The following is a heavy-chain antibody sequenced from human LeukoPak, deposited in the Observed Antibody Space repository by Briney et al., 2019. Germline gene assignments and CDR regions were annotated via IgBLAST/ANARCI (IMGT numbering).Heavy chain of an antibody. D-gene: IGHD1-1*01. CDR3: ARDGAGTTGAFDI. J-gene: IGHJ3*02. CDR2: IYSGGST. Sequence: GGSLRLSCAASGFTVSSNYMNWVRQAPGKGLEWVSVIYSGGSTYYADSVKGRFTISRDNSKNTLYLQMNSLRAEDTAVYYCARDGAGTTGAFDIWGQGTMVTVSS. CDR1: GFTVSSNY. V-gene: IGHV3-53*01.